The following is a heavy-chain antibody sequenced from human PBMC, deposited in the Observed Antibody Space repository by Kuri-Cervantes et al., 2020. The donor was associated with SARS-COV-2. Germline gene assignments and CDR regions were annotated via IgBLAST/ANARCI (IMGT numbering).Heavy chain of an antibody. V-gene: IGHV4-31*03. CDR3: ARSAFGATYYDFWSGFDY. CDR2: IYYSGST. Sequence: SETLSLTCTVSGGSISSGGYYWSWIRQHPGKGLEWIGYIYYSGSTYYNPSLKSRVTISVDTSKNQFSLKLSSVTAADTAVYYCARSAFGATYYDFWSGFDYWGQGTLVTVSS. CDR1: GGSISSGGYY. J-gene: IGHJ4*02. D-gene: IGHD3-3*01.